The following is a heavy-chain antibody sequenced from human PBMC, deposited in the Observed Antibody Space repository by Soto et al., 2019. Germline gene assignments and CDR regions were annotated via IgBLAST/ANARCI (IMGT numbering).Heavy chain of an antibody. CDR2: INPNSGGT. CDR3: ARDHGTWFGELLPNYYYYCGMDV. D-gene: IGHD3-10*01. CDR1: GYTFTGYY. V-gene: IGHV1-2*04. Sequence: ASVKVSCKASGYTFTGYYMHWVRQAPGQGLEWMGWINPNSGGTNYAQKVQGWVTMTRDTSISTAYMELSRLRSDDTAVYYCARDHGTWFGELLPNYYYYCGMDVWGQGTTVTVSS. J-gene: IGHJ6*02.